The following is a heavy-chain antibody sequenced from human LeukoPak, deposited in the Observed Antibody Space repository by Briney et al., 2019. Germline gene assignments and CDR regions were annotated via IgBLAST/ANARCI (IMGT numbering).Heavy chain of an antibody. D-gene: IGHD6-6*01. CDR1: GGSFSGYY. CDR3: ARARIAALFDP. CDR2: INHSGST. J-gene: IGHJ5*02. V-gene: IGHV4-34*01. Sequence: PSETLSLTCAVYGGSFSGYYWSWIRQPPGKGLEWIGEINHSGSTNYNPSLKSRVTISVDTSKNQFSLKLSSVTAAGTAVYYCARARIAALFDPWGQGTLVTVSS.